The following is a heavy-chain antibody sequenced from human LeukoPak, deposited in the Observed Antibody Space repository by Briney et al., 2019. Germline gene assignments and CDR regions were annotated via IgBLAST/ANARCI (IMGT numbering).Heavy chain of an antibody. CDR2: IYWDDDE. CDR1: GFSLSTSGVA. V-gene: IGHV2-5*02. J-gene: IGHJ6*02. CDR3: AHSSAREYYSLDV. Sequence: SGPTLVNPTQTLTLTCTFSGFSLSTSGVAVGWIRQPPGKALEWLAFIYWDDDERYSPSLKSRLAITKDASKTRVVLTMTNMDHVDTATYYCAHSSAREYYSLDVWGQGTTVTVSS.